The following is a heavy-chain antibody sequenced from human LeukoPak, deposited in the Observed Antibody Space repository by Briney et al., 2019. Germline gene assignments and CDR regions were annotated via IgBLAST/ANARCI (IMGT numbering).Heavy chain of an antibody. CDR2: ISAYNGNT. V-gene: IGHV1-18*01. D-gene: IGHD3-9*01. J-gene: IGHJ4*02. CDR3: ARGSLRYFGWAFDY. CDR1: GYTFTSYG. Sequence: PMASVKVSCKASGYTFTSYGISWVRQAPGQGLEWMGWISAYNGNTNYAQKPQSRVTMTTDTSTSTAYMELRSLRSDDTAVYYCARGSLRYFGWAFDYWGQGTLVTVSS.